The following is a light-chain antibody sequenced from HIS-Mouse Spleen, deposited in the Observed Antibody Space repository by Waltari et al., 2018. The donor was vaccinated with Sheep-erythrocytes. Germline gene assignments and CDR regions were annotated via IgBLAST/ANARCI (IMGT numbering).Light chain of an antibody. J-gene: IGKJ2*01. Sequence: EIVMTQSPATLSVSPGERATLSCRASHRVSSNLAWYQQKPGQTPRLLIYGASTRATGIPARFSGSGSGTEFTLTISSMQSEDFAVYYCQQRSNWYTFGQGTKLEIK. V-gene: IGKV3-15*01. CDR2: GAS. CDR3: QQRSNWYT. CDR1: HRVSSN.